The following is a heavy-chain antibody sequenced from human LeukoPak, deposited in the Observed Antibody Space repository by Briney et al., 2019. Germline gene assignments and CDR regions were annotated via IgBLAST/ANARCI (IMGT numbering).Heavy chain of an antibody. D-gene: IGHD3-22*01. V-gene: IGHV3-11*06. Sequence: GGSLRLSCAASGFTFSDYYMSWIRQAPGKGLEWVSYISSSSSYTNYADSVKGRLTISRDNAKNSLYLQMNSLRAEDTAVYYCARDPENLYDSSGYYFYYYYGMDVWGQGTTVTVSS. CDR2: ISSSSSYT. CDR1: GFTFSDYY. CDR3: ARDPENLYDSSGYYFYYYYGMDV. J-gene: IGHJ6*02.